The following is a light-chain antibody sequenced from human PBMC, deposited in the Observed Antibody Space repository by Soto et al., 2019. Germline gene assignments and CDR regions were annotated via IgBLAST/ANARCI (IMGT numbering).Light chain of an antibody. Sequence: EIVLTQSPATLSVSPGERATLSCRASQSVSSNLVWYHQKHGQPPRLLIYYASTRATGIPARCSGSGSGTEFILPISSMQSEDFAVYYCQQYNNWPPGTFGHGTKLEIK. CDR1: QSVSSN. CDR3: QQYNNWPPGT. J-gene: IGKJ2*02. V-gene: IGKV3-15*01. CDR2: YAS.